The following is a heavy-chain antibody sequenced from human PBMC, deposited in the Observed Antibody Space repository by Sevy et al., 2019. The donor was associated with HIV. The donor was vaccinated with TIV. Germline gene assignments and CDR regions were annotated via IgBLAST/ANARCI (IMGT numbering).Heavy chain of an antibody. CDR1: GGSISSYL. J-gene: IGHJ4*02. CDR2: IYFTGNT. CDR3: ARDSTARPRVLDY. V-gene: IGHV4-59*01. Sequence: SENLSLTCSVSGGSISSYLWTWVRQSPGKGLEWIGNIYFTGNTDYSPSLKSRVSLSLDTCKSQFSLTLNSVTAADTAVYYCARDSTARPRVLDYWGQGTLVTVSS. D-gene: IGHD5-18*01.